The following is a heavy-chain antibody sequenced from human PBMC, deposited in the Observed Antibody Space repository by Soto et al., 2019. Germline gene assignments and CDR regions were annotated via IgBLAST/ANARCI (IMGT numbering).Heavy chain of an antibody. Sequence: QVQVVESGGGVVQPGRSLRLSCAASGFTFSNYGIHWVRQAPGKGLVWVTVISYDGSHKYYADSVKGRFTISRDNSKNTVYLAMNSLRDEDTAVYYCAKRRGDHSNYSWGIDVWGQGTTVTVSS. D-gene: IGHD4-4*01. CDR3: AKRRGDHSNYSWGIDV. J-gene: IGHJ6*02. V-gene: IGHV3-30*18. CDR1: GFTFSNYG. CDR2: ISYDGSHK.